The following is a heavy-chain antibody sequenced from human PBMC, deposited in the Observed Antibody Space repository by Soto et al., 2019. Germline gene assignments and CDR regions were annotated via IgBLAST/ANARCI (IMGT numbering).Heavy chain of an antibody. V-gene: IGHV4-59*01. CDR2: IYYSGST. Sequence: SETLALTCTVSGGCISSYYGSWIRQPPGKGLEWIGYIYYSGSTNYNPSLKSRVTISVDTSKNQFSLKLSSVTAADTAVYYCARGIRDILTGYYGYYFDYWGQGTLVTVSS. CDR1: GGCISSYY. D-gene: IGHD3-9*01. CDR3: ARGIRDILTGYYGYYFDY. J-gene: IGHJ4*02.